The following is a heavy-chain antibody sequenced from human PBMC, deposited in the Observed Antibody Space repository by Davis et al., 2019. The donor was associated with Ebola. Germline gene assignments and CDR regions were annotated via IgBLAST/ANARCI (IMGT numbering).Heavy chain of an antibody. CDR2: IKSKNDGETT. D-gene: IGHD5-24*01. V-gene: IGHV3-15*07. J-gene: IGHJ4*02. CDR3: VTMAAF. CDR1: RFPFSQAW. Sequence: PGGSLRLSWASPRFPFSQAWLNWVRQAPGKGLEWVGRIKSKNDGETTDYAAPVRGRFTMSRDDSKNTLFLQMDSLKTEDTGIYFCVTMAAFWGQGTLVTVSS.